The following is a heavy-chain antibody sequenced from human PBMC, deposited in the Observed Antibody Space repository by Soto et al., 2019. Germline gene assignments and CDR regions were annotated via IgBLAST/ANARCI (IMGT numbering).Heavy chain of an antibody. J-gene: IGHJ2*01. CDR1: GYTFTSYA. Sequence: ASVKVSCKASGYTFTSYAMHWVRQAPGQRLEWMGWINAGNGNTKYSQKFQGRVTITRDTSASTAYMELSSLRSEDTAVYYCETSHGDYGGDWYFDLWGRGTLVTVSS. CDR2: INAGNGNT. V-gene: IGHV1-3*01. D-gene: IGHD4-17*01. CDR3: ETSHGDYGGDWYFDL.